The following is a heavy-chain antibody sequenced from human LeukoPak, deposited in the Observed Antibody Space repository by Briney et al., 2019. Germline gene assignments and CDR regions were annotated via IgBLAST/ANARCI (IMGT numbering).Heavy chain of an antibody. CDR2: LSYDGSNK. CDR3: AGSWFYRDYFEY. D-gene: IGHD3-10*01. J-gene: IGHJ4*02. Sequence: QPGGSLRLSCAASGFPFSSYGMHWVRQAPGKGLEWVAVLSYDGSNKYYAASVKGRFTISRDNSKNTLYLQMNSLRVEDTAVYYCAGSWFYRDYFEYWGQGTLVTVSS. V-gene: IGHV3-30*03. CDR1: GFPFSSYG.